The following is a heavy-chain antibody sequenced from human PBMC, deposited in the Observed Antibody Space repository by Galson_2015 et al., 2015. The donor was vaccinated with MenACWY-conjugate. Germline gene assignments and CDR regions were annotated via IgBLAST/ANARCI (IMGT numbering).Heavy chain of an antibody. D-gene: IGHD6-6*01. J-gene: IGHJ6*03. Sequence: SLRLSCAASGFSFRSNAMSWVRQAPGKGLEWVSAISASGGSTYYPDYAQGRFTISRDNSKNTLFLEMNSLRGEDTALYYCVKERGSLSHNYYFYFMDVWGKGTTVTVS. CDR3: VKERGSLSHNYYFYFMDV. V-gene: IGHV3-23*01. CDR2: ISASGGST. CDR1: GFSFRSNA.